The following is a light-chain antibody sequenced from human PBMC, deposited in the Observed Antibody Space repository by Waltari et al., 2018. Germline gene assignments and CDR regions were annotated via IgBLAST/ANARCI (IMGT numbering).Light chain of an antibody. J-gene: IGKJ2*01. CDR2: SAS. Sequence: DIVMTQSPVTLSVSPGERATLSCRASQSVSTNLAWYRQRPGQAPRLLMYSASTRATGLPARFSGSGAGKEFNLTSNSLHSEDFAVYYCQKYNDWPRTFGQGTKLEI. CDR3: QKYNDWPRT. CDR1: QSVSTN. V-gene: IGKV3-15*01.